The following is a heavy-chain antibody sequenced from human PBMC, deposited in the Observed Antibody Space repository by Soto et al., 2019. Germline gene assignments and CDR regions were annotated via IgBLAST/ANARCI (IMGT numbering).Heavy chain of an antibody. D-gene: IGHD1-26*01. V-gene: IGHV3-23*01. CDR2: LPEIGTTT. CDR3: AKKRGVGATWYFDY. CDR1: GFTVSSYE. Sequence: PGGSLRLSCAASGFTVSSYEMNWVRQAPGKGLEWVSALPEIGTTTYYADSVKGRFTISRDNSKNTLFLQINNLRAGDTAVYYCAKKRGVGATWYFDYWGQGTLVSVSS. J-gene: IGHJ4*02.